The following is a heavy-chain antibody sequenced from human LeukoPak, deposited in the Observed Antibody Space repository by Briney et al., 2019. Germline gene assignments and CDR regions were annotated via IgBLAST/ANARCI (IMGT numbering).Heavy chain of an antibody. V-gene: IGHV4-39*01. CDR2: IYYSGST. J-gene: IGHJ4*02. D-gene: IGHD2-2*01. CDR3: ARLGYYQLLPLDY. Sequence: SETLSLTCTVSGGSISSSSYYWGWIRQPPGKGLEWIGSIYYSGSTYYNPSLKSRVTISVDTSKNQFSLKLSSMTAADTAVYYCARLGYYQLLPLDYWGQGTLVTVSS. CDR1: GGSISSSSYY.